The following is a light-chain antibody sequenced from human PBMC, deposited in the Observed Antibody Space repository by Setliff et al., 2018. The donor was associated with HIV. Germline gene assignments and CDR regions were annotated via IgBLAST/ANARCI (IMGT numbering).Light chain of an antibody. CDR1: SSDVGRYNL. CDR2: QAS. V-gene: IGLV2-23*01. Sequence: QSALTQPASVSGSPGQSITISCTGTSSDVGRYNLVSWYQQHPGKAPKLIIYQASKRPSGVSNRFSGSKSGNTASLTISGLQADDEADYYCCSNTGSNTDVFGAGTKVTV. CDR3: CSNTGSNTDV. J-gene: IGLJ1*01.